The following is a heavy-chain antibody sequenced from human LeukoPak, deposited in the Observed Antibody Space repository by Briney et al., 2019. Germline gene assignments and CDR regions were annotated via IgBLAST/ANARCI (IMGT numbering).Heavy chain of an antibody. D-gene: IGHD5-18*01. CDR2: ISSSGNTI. J-gene: IGHJ4*02. V-gene: IGHV3-11*04. Sequence: GVSLRLSCAASGFTFNDYYMTWIRQAPGKGLECFLYISSSGNTIFYAGSVKGRFTISRDNAKNSLYLEMNSLRDEDTALYYCARGVRGYSRGSRFDQWGQGTLVTVSS. CDR3: ARGVRGYSRGSRFDQ. CDR1: GFTFNDYY.